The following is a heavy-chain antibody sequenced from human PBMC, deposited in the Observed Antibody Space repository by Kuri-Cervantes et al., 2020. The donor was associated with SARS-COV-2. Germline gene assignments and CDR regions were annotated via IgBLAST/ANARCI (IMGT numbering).Heavy chain of an antibody. J-gene: IGHJ4*02. Sequence: GESLKISCTASGFIFSDYYMTWIRQAPGKGLEWVSNIGPSGTTKYYADSVKGRFTISRDNAKNSLYLQMNSLRAEDTAVYYCARGPHHYDILAGYYFDYWGQGTLVTVSS. CDR1: GFIFSDYY. V-gene: IGHV3-11*04. D-gene: IGHD3-9*01. CDR2: IGPSGTTK. CDR3: ARGPHHYDILAGYYFDY.